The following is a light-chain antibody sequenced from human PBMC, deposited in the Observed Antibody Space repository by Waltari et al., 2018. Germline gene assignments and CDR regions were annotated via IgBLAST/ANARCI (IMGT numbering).Light chain of an antibody. CDR3: HQYYDIPYT. V-gene: IGKV4-1*01. J-gene: IGKJ2*01. Sequence: DIVMTQSPDSLAVSLGERATINCKSTQSLLNTANNKHYFVWYQQKPGRPPQVLIYWGSTRESGVPDRFSGSGSGTDFNLTISSLQAEDVAVYYCHQYYDIPYTFGQGTKVEIK. CDR2: WGS. CDR1: QSLLNTANNKHY.